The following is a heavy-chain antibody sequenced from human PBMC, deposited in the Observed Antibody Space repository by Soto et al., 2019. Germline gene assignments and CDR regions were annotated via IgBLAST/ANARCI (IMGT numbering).Heavy chain of an antibody. V-gene: IGHV4-34*01. J-gene: IGHJ5*02. CDR1: GVSFSDYY. D-gene: IGHD2-2*01. CDR2: INHSGSA. Sequence: SETLSLTCAVYGVSFSDYYWSWIRQPPGRGLEWIGEINHSGSANYNPSLKSRVTISVDTSKNQFSLELTSVTAADTAVYHCARLIIAVGPTNTLEYNWFDPWGQGTLVTVSS. CDR3: ARLIIAVGPTNTLEYNWFDP.